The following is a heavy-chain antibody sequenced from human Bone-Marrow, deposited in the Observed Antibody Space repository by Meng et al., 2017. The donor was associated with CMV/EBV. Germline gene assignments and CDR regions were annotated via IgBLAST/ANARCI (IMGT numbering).Heavy chain of an antibody. CDR2: IYYSGST. V-gene: IGHV4-59*12. CDR1: GGSISSYY. D-gene: IGHD6-6*01. Sequence: SETLSLTCTVSGGSISSYYWSWIRQPPGKGLEWIGYIYYSGSTNYNPSLKSRVTISVDTSKKQFSLKLSAVTAADTAVYCCARQYSSAYYSDYWGQGTLVTVSS. J-gene: IGHJ4*02. CDR3: ARQYSSAYYSDY.